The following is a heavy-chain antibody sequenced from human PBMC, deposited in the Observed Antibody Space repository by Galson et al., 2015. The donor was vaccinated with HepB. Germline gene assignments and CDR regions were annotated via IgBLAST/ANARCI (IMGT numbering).Heavy chain of an antibody. Sequence: QAPGKGLEWVSYISSSRSYTNYADSVKGRFTISRDNAKNSLYLQMNSLRAEDTAVYYCARKNGNSGFDYWGQGTLVTVSS. D-gene: IGHD4-23*01. J-gene: IGHJ4*02. CDR3: ARKNGNSGFDY. CDR2: ISSSRSYT. V-gene: IGHV3-11*03.